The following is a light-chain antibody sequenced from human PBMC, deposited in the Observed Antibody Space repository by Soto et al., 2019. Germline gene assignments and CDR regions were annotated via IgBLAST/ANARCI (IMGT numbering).Light chain of an antibody. J-gene: IGKJ1*01. CDR2: KAY. CDR3: QQYSRFSWT. Sequence: DIQMTQSPSTLSASVGDRVTITCRASQSIDKWLAWYQQKPGKAPKLLIYKAYILQSGVPSRFSGSGSGTEFTLTISSLQPDDVGSYFCQQYSRFSWTFGQGTKVEIK. CDR1: QSIDKW. V-gene: IGKV1-5*03.